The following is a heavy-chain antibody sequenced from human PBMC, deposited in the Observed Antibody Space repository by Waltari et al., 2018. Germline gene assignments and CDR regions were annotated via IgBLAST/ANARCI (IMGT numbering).Heavy chain of an antibody. J-gene: IGHJ6*02. V-gene: IGHV1-46*01. CDR2: INPGGGRT. CDR3: ARDGSIAAAGYWSYGMDV. Sequence: QVQLVQSGAEVKKPGASVKVSCKASGYTFTSYYMHWVRQAPGQGLEWMGIINPGGGRTSYAQKFKGRVTMTRDTSTSTVCMELSSLRSEDTAVYYCARDGSIAAAGYWSYGMDVWGQGTTVTVSS. D-gene: IGHD6-13*01. CDR1: GYTFTSYY.